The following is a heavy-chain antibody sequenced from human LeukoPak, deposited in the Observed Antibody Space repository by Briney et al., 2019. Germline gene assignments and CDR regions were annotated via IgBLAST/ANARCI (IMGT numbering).Heavy chain of an antibody. D-gene: IGHD2-21*02. V-gene: IGHV3-74*01. Sequence: GGSLRLSCVASEFNFFSYGMQWVRQAPGKGLVWVSRIFTDGSTTSYADSVKGRFTISRDNAKNTLYLEMKSLRVEDTAVYYCARELPREVTLDYWGEGTLVTVSP. CDR3: ARELPREVTLDY. CDR1: EFNFFSYG. CDR2: IFTDGSTT. J-gene: IGHJ4*01.